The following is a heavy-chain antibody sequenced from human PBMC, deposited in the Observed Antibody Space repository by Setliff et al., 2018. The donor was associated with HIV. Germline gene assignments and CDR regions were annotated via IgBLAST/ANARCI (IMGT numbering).Heavy chain of an antibody. Sequence: ASETLSLTCTVSGGSISSSSYYWGWIRQPPGKGLEWIGSIYYSGSTYYNPSLKSRVTISVDTSKNQLSLKLSSVTAADTAMYYCARDMTTVTYYYYYYYMVVWGKGTTVTVSS. J-gene: IGHJ6*03. V-gene: IGHV4-39*07. D-gene: IGHD4-17*01. CDR1: GGSISSSSYY. CDR3: ARDMTTVTYYYYYYYMVV. CDR2: IYYSGST.